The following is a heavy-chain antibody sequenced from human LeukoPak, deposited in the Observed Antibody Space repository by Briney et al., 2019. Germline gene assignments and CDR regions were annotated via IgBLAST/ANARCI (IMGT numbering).Heavy chain of an antibody. V-gene: IGHV4-59*01. CDR3: ARATYYYDSSGYLGPLPLDY. CDR2: IYYSGST. J-gene: IGHJ4*02. D-gene: IGHD3-22*01. CDR1: GASISNYI. Sequence: SETLFPTWTVSGASISNYISWWIREPPREGLGWVGFIYYSGSTNYNPSLKSRVTISIDTSKNPFSLKLSSVTAADTAVYYCARATYYYDSSGYLGPLPLDYWGQGTLVTVSS.